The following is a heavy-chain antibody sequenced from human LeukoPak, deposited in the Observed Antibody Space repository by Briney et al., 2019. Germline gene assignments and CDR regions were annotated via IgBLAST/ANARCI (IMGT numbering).Heavy chain of an antibody. Sequence: GGSLRLSCAASGFTFSSSDMTWVRQSPGEGLEWVSLIYSGGDTYYADSAKGRFTISRDNSKNTLYLQMTSLRDEDTAVYYCAKWGGYGYGIDFWGQGTLVTVSS. J-gene: IGHJ4*02. CDR3: AKWGGYGYGIDF. D-gene: IGHD5-18*01. V-gene: IGHV3-66*01. CDR2: IYSGGDT. CDR1: GFTFSSSD.